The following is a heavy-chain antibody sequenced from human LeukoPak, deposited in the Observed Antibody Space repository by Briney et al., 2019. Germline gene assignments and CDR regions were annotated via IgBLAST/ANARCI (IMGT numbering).Heavy chain of an antibody. CDR2: IKEDGSDK. CDR3: AAPGVPAATYYFDY. CDR1: GFTFSNSW. J-gene: IGHJ4*02. Sequence: GGSLRLSCLASGFTFSNSWMTWVRRAPGRGLEWVASIKEDGSDKQYVDSVRGRFTISRDNAKNSVSLQMDGLRAEDTAVYHCAAPGVPAATYYFDYWGQGTLVTVSS. D-gene: IGHD2-2*01. V-gene: IGHV3-7*01.